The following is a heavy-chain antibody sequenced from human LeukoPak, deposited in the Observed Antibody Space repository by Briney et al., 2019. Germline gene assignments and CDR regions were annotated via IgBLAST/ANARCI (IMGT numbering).Heavy chain of an antibody. CDR2: IYYSGST. V-gene: IGHV4-59*08. D-gene: IGHD4-17*01. J-gene: IGHJ4*02. CDR1: GASISPYF. Sequence: SETLSLTCTVSGASISPYFWSWIRQPPGKGLQWIGYIYYSGSTNYNPSLKSRVTISVDTSKNQFSLNLNSVTAADTAVYYCARYGEYSFDFRGQGTLVTVSS. CDR3: ARYGEYSFDF.